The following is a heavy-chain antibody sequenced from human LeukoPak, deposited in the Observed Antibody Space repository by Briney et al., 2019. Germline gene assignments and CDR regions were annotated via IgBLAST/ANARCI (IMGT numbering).Heavy chain of an antibody. CDR1: GYTFTIYD. CDR2: MNPNSGNT. Sequence: GASVKVSCKASGYTFTIYDINWVRQAPRQGLEWMGWMNPNSGNTGYAQEFQGRVTMTRNTSISTAYMALSSLRSEDTDVYYCSRCNWFDPWGQGTLVTVSS. J-gene: IGHJ5*02. V-gene: IGHV1-8*01. CDR3: SRCNWFDP.